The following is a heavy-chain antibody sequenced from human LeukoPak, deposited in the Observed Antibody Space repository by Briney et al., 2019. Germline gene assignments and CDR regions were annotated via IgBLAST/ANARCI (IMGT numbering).Heavy chain of an antibody. CDR1: GYTFTSYG. V-gene: IGHV1-18*01. J-gene: IGHJ4*02. D-gene: IGHD3-3*01. CDR3: ARSPLLEIFGVALTDYYFDY. Sequence: GASVKVSCKASGYTFTSYGMSWVRQAPGQGLEWMGWISAYNGNTNYAQKLQGRVTMTTDTSTSTAYMELRSLRSDDTAVYYCARSPLLEIFGVALTDYYFDYWGQGTLVTVSS. CDR2: ISAYNGNT.